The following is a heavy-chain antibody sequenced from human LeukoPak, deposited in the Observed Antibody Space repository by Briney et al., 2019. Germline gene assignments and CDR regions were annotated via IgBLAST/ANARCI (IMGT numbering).Heavy chain of an antibody. CDR3: ARDLRGQGSGSYLYYYGMDV. J-gene: IGHJ6*04. CDR1: GFTFSSYS. Sequence: GGSLRLSCAPSGFTFSSYSMNWVRQAPGKGRGWVSSILSSSSYIYYADSVKGRFTISRDNAKNLLYLQMNSLRAEDTAVYYCARDLRGQGSGSYLYYYGMDVWGKRTTVTVSS. V-gene: IGHV3-21*01. CDR2: ILSSSSYI. D-gene: IGHD3-10*01.